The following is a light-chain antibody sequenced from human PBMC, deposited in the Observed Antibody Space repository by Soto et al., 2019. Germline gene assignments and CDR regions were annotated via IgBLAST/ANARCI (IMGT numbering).Light chain of an antibody. CDR3: QQYNSYSRT. J-gene: IGKJ1*01. V-gene: IGKV1-5*01. CDR2: DAF. Sequence: DIQMTQCPSTLSASVGDRVTITCRASQSISSWLAWYQQKPGKAPKLLIYDAFSLESGVPSRFSGSGSGTEFTLTISSLQPDDFATYYCQQYNSYSRTFGQGTKVDIK. CDR1: QSISSW.